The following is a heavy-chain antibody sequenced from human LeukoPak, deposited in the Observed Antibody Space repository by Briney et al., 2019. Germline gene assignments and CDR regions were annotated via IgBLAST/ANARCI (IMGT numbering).Heavy chain of an antibody. Sequence: GGSLRLSCAASGFTFSSYSMNWVRQAPGKGLEWVSSISSSSSYIYYADSVKGRFTISRDNAMNSLYLQMNSLRAEDTAVYYCARAVSSGYDFAYYYYYDMDVWGKGTTVTVSS. CDR2: ISSSSSYI. V-gene: IGHV3-21*01. CDR1: GFTFSSYS. J-gene: IGHJ6*04. D-gene: IGHD5-12*01. CDR3: ARAVSSGYDFAYYYYYDMDV.